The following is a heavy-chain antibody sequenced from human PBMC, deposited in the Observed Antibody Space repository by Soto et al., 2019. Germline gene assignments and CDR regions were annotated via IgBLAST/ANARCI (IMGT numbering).Heavy chain of an antibody. CDR3: TRVGKFDY. Sequence: EVQLLESGGGLVQPGRSLRLSCTGSGFTFADYTMSWVRQAPGKGLEWVGLIRSEANGGTTHYAASVHGGFIISRDDSRGIAFLQMNNLKSEDTAVYYCTRVGKFDYWGHRTLVTVSS. D-gene: IGHD1-26*01. CDR2: IRSEANGGTT. CDR1: GFTFADYT. J-gene: IGHJ4*01. V-gene: IGHV3-49*04.